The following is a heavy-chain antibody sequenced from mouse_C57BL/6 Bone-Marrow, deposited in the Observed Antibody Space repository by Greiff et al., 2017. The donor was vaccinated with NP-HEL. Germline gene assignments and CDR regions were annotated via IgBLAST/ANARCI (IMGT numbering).Heavy chain of an antibody. CDR3: TSSTTVPHWYFDV. CDR2: IDPENGDT. Sequence: VQLQQSGAELVRPGASVKLSCTASGFNIKDDYMHWVKQRPEQGLEWIGWIDPENGDTEYASKFQGKATITADTSSNTAYLQLSSLTSEDTAVYYCTSSTTVPHWYFDVWGTGTTVTVSS. V-gene: IGHV14-4*01. D-gene: IGHD1-1*01. CDR1: GFNIKDDY. J-gene: IGHJ1*03.